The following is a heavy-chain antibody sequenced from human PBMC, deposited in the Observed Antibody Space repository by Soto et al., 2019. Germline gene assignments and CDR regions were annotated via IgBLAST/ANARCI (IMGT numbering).Heavy chain of an antibody. D-gene: IGHD5-12*01. V-gene: IGHV3-9*01. CDR1: GFSFDRYA. Sequence: SLRLSCTASGFSFDRYAMHWVRHVPGRGLEWVGGLNWRGDNIAYADSLKGRFTISRENVKNSVFLQMNSLRPEDTGLYYCAKDRDDFSCYEVALDYCGHRT. CDR2: LNWRGDNI. J-gene: IGHJ4*01. CDR3: AKDRDDFSCYEVALDY.